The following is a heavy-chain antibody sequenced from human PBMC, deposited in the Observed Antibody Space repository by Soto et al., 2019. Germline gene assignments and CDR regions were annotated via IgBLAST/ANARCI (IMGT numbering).Heavy chain of an antibody. V-gene: IGHV5-51*01. J-gene: IGHJ3*02. CDR2: IYPGDSDT. CDR1: GYSFTSYW. D-gene: IGHD3-22*01. Sequence: GESLKISCKCSGYSFTSYWIGWVRQMPGKGLEWMGIIYPGDSDTRYSPSFQGQVTISADKSISTAYLQWSSLKASDTAMYYCARRYYYDSSGPGFDIWGQGTMVTVSS. CDR3: ARRYYYDSSGPGFDI.